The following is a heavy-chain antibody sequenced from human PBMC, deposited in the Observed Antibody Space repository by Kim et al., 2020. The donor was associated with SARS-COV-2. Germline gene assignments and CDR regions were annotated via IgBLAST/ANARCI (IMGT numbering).Heavy chain of an antibody. J-gene: IGHJ4*02. Sequence: SETLSLTCSVSGGSISSYSWSWIRQPPGKGLEWIGFIYNSGATNYNPSLTSRVTFSVDTTKNQLSLQLSSVTAADKAVYYCSRHRWELLHHYFDYWGLGT. CDR2: IYNSGAT. V-gene: IGHV4-59*08. CDR1: GGSISSYS. CDR3: SRHRWELLHHYFDY. D-gene: IGHD2-15*01.